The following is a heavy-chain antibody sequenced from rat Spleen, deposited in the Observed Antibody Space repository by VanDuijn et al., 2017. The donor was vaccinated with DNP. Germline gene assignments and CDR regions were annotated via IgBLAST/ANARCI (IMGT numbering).Heavy chain of an antibody. Sequence: EVQLQESGSGLVKPSQSLSLTCSVTGYSITSNYWGWIRKFPGNKLEYIGHISYSGGTNYNPSLKSRISITRDTSKNNFFLHLNSVTTEDTATYYCARWTRYFDYWGQGVMVTVSS. J-gene: IGHJ2*01. D-gene: IGHD1-7*01. CDR3: ARWTRYFDY. V-gene: IGHV3-1*01. CDR1: GYSITSNY. CDR2: ISYSGGT.